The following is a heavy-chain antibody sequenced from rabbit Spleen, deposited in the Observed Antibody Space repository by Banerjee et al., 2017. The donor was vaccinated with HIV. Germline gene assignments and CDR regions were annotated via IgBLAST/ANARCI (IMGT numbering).Heavy chain of an antibody. CDR1: GVSFSNYNF. J-gene: IGHJ3*01. CDR2: IDTGSSGFT. Sequence: QEQLVESGGGLVQPEGSLTLTCTASGVSFSNYNFMCWVRQAPGKGLEWIACIDTGSSGFTYFASWAKGRFTISKTSSTTVTLQVTSLTAADTATYFCARDSGTSFSSYGMDLWGQGTLVTVS. D-gene: IGHD8-1*01. V-gene: IGHV1S45*01. CDR3: ARDSGTSFSSYGMDL.